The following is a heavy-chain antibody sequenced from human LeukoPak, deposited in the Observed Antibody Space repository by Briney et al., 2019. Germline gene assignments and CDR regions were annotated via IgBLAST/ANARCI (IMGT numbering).Heavy chain of an antibody. V-gene: IGHV1-58*01. CDR2: IVVGSGNT. J-gene: IGHJ4*02. CDR3: AADPYSSGPNHYYFDY. CDR1: GFTFTSSA. D-gene: IGHD6-19*01. Sequence: GASVKISCKASGFTFTSSAVQWVRQARGQRLEWIGWIVVGSGNTNYAQKLQERVTITRDMSTSTAYMELSSLRSEDTAVYYCAADPYSSGPNHYYFDYWGQGTLVTVSS.